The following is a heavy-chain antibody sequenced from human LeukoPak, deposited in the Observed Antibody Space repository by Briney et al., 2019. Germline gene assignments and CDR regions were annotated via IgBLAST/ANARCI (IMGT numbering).Heavy chain of an antibody. Sequence: PSETLSLTCTVSGVSMNSYYWSWVRQAPGKGLEWIGYIFYTGGEINYNRSLKSRLTISVDTSKNQFSLMLTSVTAGDRDVYYCARQPANTAAFDIWAPGTMVTVS. V-gene: IGHV4-59*08. J-gene: IGHJ3*02. CDR1: GVSMNSYY. D-gene: IGHD5-18*01. CDR3: ARQPANTAAFDI. CDR2: IFYTGGEI.